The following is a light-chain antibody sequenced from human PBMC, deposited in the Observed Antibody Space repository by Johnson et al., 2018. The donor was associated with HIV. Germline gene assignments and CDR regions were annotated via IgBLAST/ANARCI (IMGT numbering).Light chain of an antibody. CDR3: GTWDSSLSAYV. Sequence: QSVLTQPPSVSAAPGQKVTISCSGSSSNIGNNYVSWYQQLPGTAPKLLIYENNKRPSGIPDRFSGSKSGTSATLGITGLQTGAEADYYCGTWDSSLSAYVFGTGTNVTVL. CDR1: SSNIGNNY. V-gene: IGLV1-51*02. CDR2: ENN. J-gene: IGLJ1*01.